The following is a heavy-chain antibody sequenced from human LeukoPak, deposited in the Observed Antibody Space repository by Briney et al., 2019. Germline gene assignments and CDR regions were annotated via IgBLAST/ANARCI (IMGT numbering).Heavy chain of an antibody. J-gene: IGHJ4*02. CDR1: GFPFSNYA. CDR3: ARDPDYYGSGSYSPGGY. Sequence: GGSLRLSCAASGFPFSNYAMSWVRQAPGKGLEWVSAISGSGGSTYYADSVKGRLTISRDNSKNMLYLQMNSLRAEDTAVYYCARDPDYYGSGSYSPGGYWGQGTLVTASS. D-gene: IGHD3-10*01. CDR2: ISGSGGST. V-gene: IGHV3-23*01.